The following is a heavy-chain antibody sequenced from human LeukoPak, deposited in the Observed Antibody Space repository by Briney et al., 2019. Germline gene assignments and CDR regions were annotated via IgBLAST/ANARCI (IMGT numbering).Heavy chain of an antibody. CDR2: LNPKTGDT. Sequence: ASVKVSCKASGYTFTGYYVHWVRQAPGQGLQWMGYLNPKTGDTKYAQKLLDRVTMTRDASISTVYMELSGLRSDDRAVYYCAREGLYSSSSDFDYWGQGTLVTVSS. CDR1: GYTFTGYY. D-gene: IGHD6-13*01. V-gene: IGHV1-2*02. J-gene: IGHJ4*02. CDR3: AREGLYSSSSDFDY.